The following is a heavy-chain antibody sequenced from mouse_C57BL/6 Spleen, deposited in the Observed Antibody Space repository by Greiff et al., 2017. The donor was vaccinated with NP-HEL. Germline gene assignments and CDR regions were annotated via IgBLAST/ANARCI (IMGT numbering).Heavy chain of an antibody. Sequence: VQLQQPGTELVKPGASVKLSCKASGCTFTSYWMHWVKQRPGQGLEWIGNINPSNGGTNYNEKFKSKATLTVDRSSSTAYMQLSSLTSEDSAVYYCAREDGYYLRFDYWGQGTTLTVSS. CDR2: INPSNGGT. J-gene: IGHJ2*01. CDR3: AREDGYYLRFDY. V-gene: IGHV1-53*01. CDR1: GCTFTSYW. D-gene: IGHD2-3*01.